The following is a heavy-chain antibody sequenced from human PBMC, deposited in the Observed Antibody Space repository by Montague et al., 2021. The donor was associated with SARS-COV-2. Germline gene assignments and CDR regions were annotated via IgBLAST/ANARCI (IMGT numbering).Heavy chain of an antibody. CDR3: ARDDPYCTNGVCYTGNWFDP. Sequence: CAISGDSVSSNSAAWNWIRQSPSRGLEWLGRTYYRSKWYNDYAVSVESRIIINPDTSKNQFSLQLNSVTPEDTAVYYCARDDPYCTNGVCYTGNWFDPWGQGTLVTVSS. D-gene: IGHD2-8*01. CDR2: TYYRSKWYN. CDR1: GDSVSSNSAA. V-gene: IGHV6-1*01. J-gene: IGHJ5*02.